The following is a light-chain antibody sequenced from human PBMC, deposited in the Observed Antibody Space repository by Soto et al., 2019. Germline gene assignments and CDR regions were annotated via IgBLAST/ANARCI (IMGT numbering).Light chain of an antibody. CDR3: QHYNSYSEA. J-gene: IGKJ1*01. V-gene: IGKV1-5*03. CDR1: QTISSW. CDR2: KAS. Sequence: DIPMTQSPSTLSGSVGDRVTITCRASQTISSWLAWYQQKPGKAPKIMIYKASTLKSGVPSRFSGSGSGTECTLTISSLQPDDVATYYCQHYNSYSEAFGQGTKVDIK.